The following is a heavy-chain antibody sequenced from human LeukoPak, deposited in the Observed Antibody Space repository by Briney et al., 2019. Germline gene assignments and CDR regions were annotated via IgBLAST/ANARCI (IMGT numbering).Heavy chain of an antibody. J-gene: IGHJ4*02. V-gene: IGHV4-39*01. Sequence: SETLSLTCTVSGVSFSSGSYFWGWIRQPPGKGLEWIGSIYFTGSTYYNPSLKSRVTISVDMSKNQFSLKLSSVTAADTAVYYCAMTGAAAGFYYFDYWGQGALVTVSS. CDR2: IYFTGST. CDR3: AMTGAAAGFYYFDY. D-gene: IGHD6-13*01. CDR1: GVSFSSGSYF.